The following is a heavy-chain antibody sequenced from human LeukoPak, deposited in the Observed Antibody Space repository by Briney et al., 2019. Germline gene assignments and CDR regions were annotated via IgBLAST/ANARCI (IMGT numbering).Heavy chain of an antibody. J-gene: IGHJ3*02. V-gene: IGHV1-2*06. CDR1: GYTFTGYY. CDR3: ARLDYYDSSGYYHADDAFDI. CDR2: INPNSGGT. Sequence: ASVKVSCKASGYTFTGYYMHWVRQAPGQGLEWMGRINPNSGGTNYAQKFQGRVTMTRDTSISTAYMELSRLSSDDTAVYYCARLDYYDSSGYYHADDAFDIWGQGTMVTVSS. D-gene: IGHD3-22*01.